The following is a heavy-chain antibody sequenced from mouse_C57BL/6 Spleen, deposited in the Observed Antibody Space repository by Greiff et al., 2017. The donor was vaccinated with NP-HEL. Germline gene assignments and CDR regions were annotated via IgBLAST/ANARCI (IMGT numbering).Heavy chain of an antibody. J-gene: IGHJ4*01. D-gene: IGHD2-3*01. V-gene: IGHV1-82*01. Sequence: VQLQQSGPELVKPGASVKISCKASGYAFSSSWMNWVKQRPGKGLEWIGRIYPGDGDTNYNGKFKGKATLTADKSSSTAYMQLSSLTSEDSAVYFCAREGDDGFWGQGTSVTVSS. CDR3: AREGDDGF. CDR1: GYAFSSSW. CDR2: IYPGDGDT.